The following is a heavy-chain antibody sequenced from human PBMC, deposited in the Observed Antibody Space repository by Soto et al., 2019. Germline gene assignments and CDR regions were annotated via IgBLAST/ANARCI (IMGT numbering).Heavy chain of an antibody. J-gene: IGHJ6*02. V-gene: IGHV1-3*01. CDR3: ARDRTMYSSSSPASDYYGMDV. Sequence: GASVKVSCKASGYTFTSYAMHWVRQAPGQRLEWMGWINAGNGNTKYSQKFQGRVTITRDTSASTAYMELSSPRSEDTAVYYCARDRTMYSSSSPASDYYGMDVWGQGTTVTVSS. CDR1: GYTFTSYA. D-gene: IGHD6-6*01. CDR2: INAGNGNT.